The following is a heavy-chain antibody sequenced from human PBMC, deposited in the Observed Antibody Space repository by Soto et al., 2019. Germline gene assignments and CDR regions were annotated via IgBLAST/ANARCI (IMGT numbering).Heavy chain of an antibody. CDR3: ARGRGDYYDSSGYYYFDY. Sequence: VSVKVSCKASGYTFTGYYMHWVRQAPGQGLEWMGWINPNSGGTNYAQQFQGWVTMTRDTSISTAYMELSRLRSDDTAVYYCARGRGDYYDSSGYYYFDYWGQGTLVTVSS. CDR2: INPNSGGT. V-gene: IGHV1-2*04. CDR1: GYTFTGYY. D-gene: IGHD3-22*01. J-gene: IGHJ4*02.